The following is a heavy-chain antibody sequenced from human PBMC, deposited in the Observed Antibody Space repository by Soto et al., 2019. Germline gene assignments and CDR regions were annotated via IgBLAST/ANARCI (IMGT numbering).Heavy chain of an antibody. Sequence: SETLSLTCTVSGGSISSYYWSWIRQPPGKGLEWIGYIYYSGSTNYNPSLKSRVTISVDTSKNQFSLKLSSVTAADTAVYYCAIAGFLFLGFGELWSPNPVFDYWGQGTLVTVSS. CDR3: AIAGFLFLGFGELWSPNPVFDY. J-gene: IGHJ4*02. CDR1: GGSISSYY. V-gene: IGHV4-59*01. CDR2: IYYSGST. D-gene: IGHD3-16*01.